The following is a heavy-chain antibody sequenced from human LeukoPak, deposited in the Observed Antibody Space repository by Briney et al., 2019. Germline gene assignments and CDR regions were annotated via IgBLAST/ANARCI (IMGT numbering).Heavy chain of an antibody. CDR1: GGSISSYY. CDR3: ARDRYYCSSTSCYFDGNFDY. D-gene: IGHD2-2*01. V-gene: IGHV4-59*01. Sequence: SETLSLTCTVSGGSISSYYWSWIRQPPGKGLEWIGYIYYSGSTNYNPSLKSRVTISVDTSKNQFSLKLSSVTAADTAVYYCARDRYYCSSTSCYFDGNFDYWGQGTLVTVSS. J-gene: IGHJ4*02. CDR2: IYYSGST.